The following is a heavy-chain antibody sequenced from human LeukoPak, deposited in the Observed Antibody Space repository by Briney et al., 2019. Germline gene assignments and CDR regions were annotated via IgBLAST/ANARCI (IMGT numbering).Heavy chain of an antibody. J-gene: IGHJ4*02. Sequence: GGSLRLSCAASGFTFSSYGMHWVRQAPGKGLEWVAFIRYDGSNKYYADSVKGRFTISRDNSKNTLYLQMNSLRAEDTAVYYCANPGIAAAGYLAYWGQGTLVTVSS. CDR3: ANPGIAAAGYLAY. V-gene: IGHV3-30*02. CDR1: GFTFSSYG. D-gene: IGHD6-13*01. CDR2: IRYDGSNK.